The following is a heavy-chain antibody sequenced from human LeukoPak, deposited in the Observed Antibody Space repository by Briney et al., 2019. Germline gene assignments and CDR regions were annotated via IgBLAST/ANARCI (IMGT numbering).Heavy chain of an antibody. D-gene: IGHD3-16*02. CDR3: ARHSRIMITFGGVIVPFFGY. CDR2: IYYSGST. CDR1: GGSISSYY. Sequence: SETLSLTCTVSGGSISSYYWSWIRQPPGKGLEWIGYIYYSGSTNYNPSLKSRVTISVDTSKNQFSLKLSSVTAADTAVYYCARHSRIMITFGGVIVPFFGYWGQGTLVTVSS. V-gene: IGHV4-59*08. J-gene: IGHJ4*02.